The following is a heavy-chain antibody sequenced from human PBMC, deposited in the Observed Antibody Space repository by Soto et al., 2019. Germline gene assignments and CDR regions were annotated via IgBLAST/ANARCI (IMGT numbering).Heavy chain of an antibody. CDR1: GFTFSSYG. CDR3: AREIVVVVAATRLYWFDP. CDR2: IWYDGSNK. D-gene: IGHD2-15*01. J-gene: IGHJ5*02. V-gene: IGHV3-33*01. Sequence: GGSLRLSCAASGFTFSSYGMHWVRQAPGKGLEWVAVIWYDGSNKYYADSVKGRFTISRDNSKNTLYLQMNSLRAEDTAVYYCAREIVVVVAATRLYWFDPWGQGTLVTVSS.